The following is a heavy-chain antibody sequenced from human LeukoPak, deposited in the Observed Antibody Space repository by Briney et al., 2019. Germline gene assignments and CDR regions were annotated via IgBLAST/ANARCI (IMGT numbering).Heavy chain of an antibody. J-gene: IGHJ4*02. CDR3: ARGGTIADY. CDR2: IYYSGST. CDR1: GGSISSYY. D-gene: IGHD1-14*01. V-gene: IGHV4-59*01. Sequence: SETLSLTCTVSGGSISSYYWSWLRQPPGKGLEWIGYIYYSGSTNYNPSLKSRVTISVDTSKNQFSLKLSSVTAADTAVYYCARGGTIADYWGQGTLVTVSS.